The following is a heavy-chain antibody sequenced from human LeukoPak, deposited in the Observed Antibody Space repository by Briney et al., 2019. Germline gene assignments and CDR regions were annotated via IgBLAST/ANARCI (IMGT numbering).Heavy chain of an antibody. CDR3: AGGTYYYFDY. CDR1: GGSISSYY. Sequence: SETLSLTCTVSGGSISSYYWSWIRQPPGKGVEWIGYVYYSGSVNYNPSLKSRVTISVVTSKIQFSLKVSSVTAADTAIYYCAGGTYYYFDYWGQGTLVTVSS. CDR2: VYYSGSV. V-gene: IGHV4-59*01. J-gene: IGHJ4*02. D-gene: IGHD1-26*01.